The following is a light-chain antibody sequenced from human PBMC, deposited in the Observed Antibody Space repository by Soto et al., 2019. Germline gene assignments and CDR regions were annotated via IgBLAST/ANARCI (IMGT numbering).Light chain of an antibody. CDR2: DVS. J-gene: IGLJ1*01. CDR1: SSDVGNFDS. V-gene: IGLV2-14*01. CDR3: SSFTTSSTLV. Sequence: QSVLTQPASVSGSPGQPITTSCTGTSSDVGNFDSVAWYQHNPGKAPKLMIYDVSNRPSGVSSRFSGSKSGNTASLSISGLQTEDEANYYCSSFTTSSTLVFGTGTKVTVL.